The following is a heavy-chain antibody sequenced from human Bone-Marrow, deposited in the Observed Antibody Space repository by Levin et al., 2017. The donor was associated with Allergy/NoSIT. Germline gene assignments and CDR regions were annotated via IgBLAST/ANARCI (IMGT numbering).Heavy chain of an antibody. CDR2: IGTAADT. CDR1: GFTFRSYD. D-gene: IGHD3-10*01. CDR3: ARYNYAYNAFDL. V-gene: IGHV3-13*01. Sequence: PGGSLRLSCAASGFTFRSYDMHWVRQATGKGLECVSTIGTAADTYYPDSVRGRFTITRDNAKNSLYLQLNGLSAGDTAVYYCARYNYAYNAFDLWGQGTMVTVSS. J-gene: IGHJ3*01.